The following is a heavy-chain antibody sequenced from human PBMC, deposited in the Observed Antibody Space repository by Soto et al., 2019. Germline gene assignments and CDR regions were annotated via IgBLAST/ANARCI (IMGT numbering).Heavy chain of an antibody. J-gene: IGHJ4*02. Sequence: PGGSLRLSCAASGFTFSSYSMNWVRQAPVKGLEWVSSISSSSSYIYYADSVKGRFTISRDNAKNSLYLQMNSLRADDMAVYYCATMTTVTSDYWGQGILVTVSS. CDR3: ATMTTVTSDY. CDR2: ISSSSSYI. V-gene: IGHV3-21*01. D-gene: IGHD4-4*01. CDR1: GFTFSSYS.